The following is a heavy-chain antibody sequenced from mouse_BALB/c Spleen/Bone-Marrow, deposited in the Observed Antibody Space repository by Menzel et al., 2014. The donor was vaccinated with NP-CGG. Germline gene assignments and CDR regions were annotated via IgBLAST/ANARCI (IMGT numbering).Heavy chain of an antibody. Sequence: QVQLKQSGAELVKPGASVKLSCKASGYTFTSYRMHWVKQRPGQGLEWIGEIDPSTGRTDYNKKFKSQATLTVDKSSSTAYMHLSSLTSEDSAVYYCARINGYDYWGQGTTLTVSS. J-gene: IGHJ2*01. CDR2: IDPSTGRT. CDR1: GYTFTSYR. D-gene: IGHD2-2*01. V-gene: IGHV1S81*02. CDR3: ARINGYDY.